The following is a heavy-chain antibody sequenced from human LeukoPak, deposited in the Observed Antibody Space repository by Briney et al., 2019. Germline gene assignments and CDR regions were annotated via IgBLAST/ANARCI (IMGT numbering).Heavy chain of an antibody. J-gene: IGHJ4*02. CDR2: IWYDGSNK. D-gene: IGHD3-9*01. Sequence: GGSLRLSCAASGFTFSSYGMHWVRQAPGKGLEGVAVIWYDGSNKYYADSVKGRFTISRDNSKNTLYLQMNSLRAEDTAVYYCARANPEYYDILTGPFDYWGQGTLVTVSS. CDR1: GFTFSSYG. V-gene: IGHV3-33*01. CDR3: ARANPEYYDILTGPFDY.